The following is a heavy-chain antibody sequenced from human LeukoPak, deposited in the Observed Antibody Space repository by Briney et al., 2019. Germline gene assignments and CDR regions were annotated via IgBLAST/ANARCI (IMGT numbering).Heavy chain of an antibody. CDR3: ARDTITMVRGVMSWFDP. V-gene: IGHV3-53*05. CDR1: GFTVSSNY. CDR2: IYSDGST. Sequence: GGSLRLSCAASGFTVSSNYMSWVRQAPGKGLEWVSVIYSDGSTYYADSVKGRFTISRDNAKNSLYLQMNSLRAEDTAVYYCARDTITMVRGVMSWFDPWGQGTLVTVSS. D-gene: IGHD3-10*01. J-gene: IGHJ5*02.